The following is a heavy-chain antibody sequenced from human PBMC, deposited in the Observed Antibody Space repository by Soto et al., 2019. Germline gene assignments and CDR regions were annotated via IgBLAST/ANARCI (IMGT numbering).Heavy chain of an antibody. CDR1: GFTVSSNY. Sequence: GGSLRLSCAASGFTVSSNYMSWVRQAPGKGLEWVGRIKSKTDGGTTDYAAPVKGRFTISRDDSKNTLYLQMNNLKTEDTAVYYCTTNLNHYYYDSSGYDAFDIWGQGTMVTVSS. D-gene: IGHD3-22*01. CDR2: IKSKTDGGTT. CDR3: TTNLNHYYYDSSGYDAFDI. J-gene: IGHJ3*02. V-gene: IGHV3-15*01.